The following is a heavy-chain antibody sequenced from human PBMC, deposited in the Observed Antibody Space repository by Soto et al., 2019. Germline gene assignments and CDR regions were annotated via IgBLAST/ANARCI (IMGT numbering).Heavy chain of an antibody. D-gene: IGHD3-10*01. CDR1: GGTFGNLG. CDR2: TIPIFDTP. Sequence: QMQLVQSGAEVKKPGSSVKVSCKASGGTFGNLGISWLRQAPGQGLEWMGGTIPIFDTPHYAEKFRDRLTITADATSTSYMELTGRSSEDTATYYCARDREDGSGTKYNWFDSWGQGTLVTVSS. V-gene: IGHV1-69*01. CDR3: ARDREDGSGTKYNWFDS. J-gene: IGHJ5*01.